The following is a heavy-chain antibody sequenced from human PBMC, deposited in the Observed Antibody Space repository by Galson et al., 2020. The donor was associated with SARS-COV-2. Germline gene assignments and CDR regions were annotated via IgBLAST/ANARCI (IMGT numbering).Heavy chain of an antibody. Sequence: GGSLRLSCSASGFTFSSYAMHWVSQAPGKGLEYVSAISSSGARTYYADSMKGRFTISRDNSKNTLYLQMSSLRTEDTAMFYCVRGCIAVAGQPADYWGQGTLVTVAS. D-gene: IGHD6-19*01. CDR2: ISSSGART. CDR1: GFTFSSYA. V-gene: IGHV3-64D*09. CDR3: VRGCIAVAGQPADY. J-gene: IGHJ4*02.